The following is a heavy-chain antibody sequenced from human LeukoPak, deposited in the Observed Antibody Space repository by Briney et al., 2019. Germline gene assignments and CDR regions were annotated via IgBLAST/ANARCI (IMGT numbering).Heavy chain of an antibody. CDR2: ISAYNGNT. J-gene: IGHJ5*02. CDR1: GYTFTSYG. D-gene: IGHD4-17*01. CDR3: ARPDYDAGYDP. Sequence: ASVKVSCKASGYTFTSYGISWVRQAPGQGLEWMGWISAYNGNTNYAQKLQGRVTMTRDTSISTAYMELSRLRSDDTAVYYCARPDYDAGYDPWGQGTLVTVSS. V-gene: IGHV1-18*01.